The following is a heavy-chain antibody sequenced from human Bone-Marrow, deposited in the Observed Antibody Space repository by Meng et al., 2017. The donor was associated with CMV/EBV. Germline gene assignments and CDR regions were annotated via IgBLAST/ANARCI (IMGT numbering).Heavy chain of an antibody. D-gene: IGHD1-26*01. CDR3: ASGGATGRLDY. CDR1: GGSFSGYY. J-gene: IGHJ4*02. V-gene: IGHV4-34*01. CDR2: INHSGST. Sequence: LTCAVYGGSFSGYYWSWIRQPTGKGLEWIGEINHSGSTNYNPSLKSRVTISVDTSKNQFSLKLSSVTAADTAVYYCASGGATGRLDYWGQGTLVTVSS.